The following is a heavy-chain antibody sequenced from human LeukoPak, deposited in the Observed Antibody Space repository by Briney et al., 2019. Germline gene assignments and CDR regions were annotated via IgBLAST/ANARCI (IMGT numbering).Heavy chain of an antibody. CDR1: GGSIRNYY. D-gene: IGHD3-16*02. CDR3: ARSQHLSEDVFDI. J-gene: IGHJ3*02. Sequence: PSETLSLTCTVSGGSIRNYYWGWIRQPPGKGLEWVGNIHYSGTTNYNPSLKSRVTMSVDTSKNQFSLELRSATAPDTAVYYCARSQHLSEDVFDIWGQGTMVTVSS. CDR2: IHYSGTT. V-gene: IGHV4-59*01.